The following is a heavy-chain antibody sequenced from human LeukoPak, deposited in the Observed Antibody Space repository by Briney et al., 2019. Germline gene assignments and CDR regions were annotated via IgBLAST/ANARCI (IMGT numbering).Heavy chain of an antibody. CDR2: IYYRGST. D-gene: IGHD1-14*01. J-gene: IGHJ3*02. Sequence: SETLSLTCTVSGGSISSYYWSWIRQPPGKGLEWIGYIYYRGSTNYNPSLKSRVTISVDTSKNQFSLKLSSVTAADTAVYYCARVKKTGRGAFDIWGQGTMVTVSS. CDR1: GGSISSYY. CDR3: ARVKKTGRGAFDI. V-gene: IGHV4-59*01.